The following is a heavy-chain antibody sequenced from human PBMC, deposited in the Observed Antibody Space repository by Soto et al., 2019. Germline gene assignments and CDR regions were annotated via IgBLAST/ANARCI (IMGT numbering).Heavy chain of an antibody. CDR3: AREKRLQFYFYYGLDV. D-gene: IGHD4-4*01. J-gene: IGHJ6*01. Sequence: GGSLRLSCVGSAFSFSSYWMTWVRQAPGKGLEWVANIKQDGTEKFYVDSVKGRFTISRDNGKNSLYLEMSSLRAEDTAVYYCAREKRLQFYFYYGLDVWGQVTTVTVSS. V-gene: IGHV3-7*01. CDR2: IKQDGTEK. CDR1: AFSFSSYW.